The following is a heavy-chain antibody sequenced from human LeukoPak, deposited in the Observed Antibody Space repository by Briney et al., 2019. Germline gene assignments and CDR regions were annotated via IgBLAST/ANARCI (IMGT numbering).Heavy chain of an antibody. CDR2: IYSGGST. J-gene: IGHJ3*02. V-gene: IGHV3-53*01. CDR1: GFTVSSNY. D-gene: IGHD3-22*01. CDR3: ASYYYDSSGPRIRQAFDI. Sequence: GGSLRLSCAASGFTVSSNYMSWVRQAPGKGMEWVSVIYSGGSTYYADSVKGRFTISRDNSKNTLYLQMNSLRAEGTAVYYCASYYYDSSGPRIRQAFDIWGQGTMVTVSS.